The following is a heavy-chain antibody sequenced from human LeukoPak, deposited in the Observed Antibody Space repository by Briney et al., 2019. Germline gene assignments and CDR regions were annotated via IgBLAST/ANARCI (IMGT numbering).Heavy chain of an antibody. CDR1: GFXVSDNY. J-gene: IGHJ6*02. D-gene: IGHD3-16*01. Sequence: PGGSLRLSCAASGFXVSDNYMSWVRQAPGRGLEGVSYISSSGSTIYYADSVKGRFTISRDNAKNSLYLQMNILRAEDTAVYYCARQLGYFYGMDVWGQGTTVTVSS. CDR2: ISSSGSTI. V-gene: IGHV3-11*04. CDR3: ARQLGYFYGMDV.